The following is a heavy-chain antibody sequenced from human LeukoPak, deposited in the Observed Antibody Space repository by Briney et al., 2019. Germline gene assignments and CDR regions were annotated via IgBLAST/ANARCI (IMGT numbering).Heavy chain of an antibody. J-gene: IGHJ6*04. CDR1: AFTFSSYA. CDR2: ISGSGGST. CDR3: VSAADYYYYGMDV. V-gene: IGHV3-23*01. D-gene: IGHD6-13*01. Sequence: GGSLRLSCAASAFTFSSYAMSWVRQAPGKGLEWVSAISGSGGSTYYADSVKGRFTISRDNSKNTLYLQMNSLRAEDTAVYYCVSAADYYYYGMDVWGKGATVTVSS.